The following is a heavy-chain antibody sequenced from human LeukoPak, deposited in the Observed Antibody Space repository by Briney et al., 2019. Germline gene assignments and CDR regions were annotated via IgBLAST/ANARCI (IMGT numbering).Heavy chain of an antibody. V-gene: IGHV3-30*02. CDR2: LQSDGSDK. CDR1: GFTFNSFA. D-gene: IGHD2-2*02. J-gene: IGHJ6*03. Sequence: GGSLRLSCAASGFTFNSFAMHWVRQAPGKGLEHLAFLQSDGSDKYYADSVQGRFTISRDNSKNTLYLQMNSLRVEDTAVYYCARGGKWCSSTSCYTLYYYYYMDVWGKGTTVTVSS. CDR3: ARGGKWCSSTSCYTLYYYYYMDV.